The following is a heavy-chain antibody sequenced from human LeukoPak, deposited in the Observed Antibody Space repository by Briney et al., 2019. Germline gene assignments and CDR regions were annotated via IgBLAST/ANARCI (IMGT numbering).Heavy chain of an antibody. Sequence: PSETLSLTCTVSGYSISSGYYWGWIRQPPGKGLEWIGSIYHSGSTYFNPSLKSRVTISVDTSKNQFSLKLSSVTAADTAVYYCARVRRITMVRGAHNWFDPWGQGTLVTVSS. CDR1: GYSISSGYY. J-gene: IGHJ5*02. V-gene: IGHV4-38-2*02. D-gene: IGHD3-10*01. CDR3: ARVRRITMVRGAHNWFDP. CDR2: IYHSGST.